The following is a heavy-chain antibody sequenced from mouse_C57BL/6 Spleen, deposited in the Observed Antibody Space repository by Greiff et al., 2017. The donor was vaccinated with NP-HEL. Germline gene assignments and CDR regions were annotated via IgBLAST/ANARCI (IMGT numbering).Heavy chain of an antibody. J-gene: IGHJ4*01. CDR1: GFTFSDYY. Sequence: EVKLVESEGGLVQPGSSMKLSCTASGFTFSDYYMAWVRQVPEKGLEWVANINYDGSSTYYLDSLKSRFIISRDIAKNILYLQMSSLKSEDTATYYCARARELYPYYYAMDYWGQGTSVTVSS. CDR3: ARARELYPYYYAMDY. V-gene: IGHV5-16*01. CDR2: INYDGSST.